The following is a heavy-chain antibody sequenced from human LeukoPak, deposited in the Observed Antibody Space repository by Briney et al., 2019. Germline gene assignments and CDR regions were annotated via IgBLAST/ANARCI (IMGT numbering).Heavy chain of an antibody. CDR3: AKDMAYYYGMDV. CDR1: GFTFSSYA. V-gene: IGHV3-9*01. CDR2: ISWNSGSI. Sequence: GGPLRLSCAASGFTFSSYAMHWVRQAPGKGLEWVSGISWNSGSIGYADSVKGRFTISRDNAKNSLYLQMNSLRAEDTALYYCAKDMAYYYGMDVWGQGTTVTVSS. J-gene: IGHJ6*02.